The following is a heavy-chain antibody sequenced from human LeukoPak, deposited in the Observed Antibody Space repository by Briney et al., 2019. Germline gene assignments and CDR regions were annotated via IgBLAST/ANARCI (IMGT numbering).Heavy chain of an antibody. Sequence: PGGSLRLSCEVSGFTMDYYGLNWVRQSPTKGLEWVCGVKRSGDITYVADSVKGRFTISRDSAKNTLYLQMNSLRAEDTALYYCARAYGKWNDVYFYAFDLWGQGTMVTVSS. J-gene: IGHJ3*01. CDR2: VKRSGDIT. CDR3: ARAYGKWNDVYFYAFDL. D-gene: IGHD1-20*01. V-gene: IGHV3-20*04. CDR1: GFTMDYYG.